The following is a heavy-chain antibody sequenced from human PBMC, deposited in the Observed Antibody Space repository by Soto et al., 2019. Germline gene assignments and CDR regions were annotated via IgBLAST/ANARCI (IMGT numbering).Heavy chain of an antibody. CDR2: ISTDNDNT. D-gene: IGHD1-26*01. CDR1: GYSFTSYV. J-gene: IGHJ4*02. V-gene: IGHV1-18*04. Sequence: QVRLVQSEAEVKKPGASVKVSCKASGYSFTSYVVSWVRQAPGQGLEWMGWISTDNDNTIHAQNLKGRVTMTTDTSASTAYMEVTSLRSDATAVYYCARGGIRGLLSPPDFWGPGALVTVSS. CDR3: ARGGIRGLLSPPDF.